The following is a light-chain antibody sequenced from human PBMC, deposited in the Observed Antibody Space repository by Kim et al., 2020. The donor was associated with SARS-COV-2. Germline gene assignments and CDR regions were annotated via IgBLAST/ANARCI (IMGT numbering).Light chain of an antibody. CDR1: QSVLCNSKKY. V-gene: IGKV4-1*01. CDR2: WAS. J-gene: IGKJ4*01. CDR3: QQHYSTPLT. Sequence: GERVTNNVKYSQSVLCNSKKYLGWHQQKPGQPPKMRIYWASTRESGVPDRFSGSGSGTDFTLTISSLQAEDVAVYYCQQHYSTPLTFGGGTKLEI.